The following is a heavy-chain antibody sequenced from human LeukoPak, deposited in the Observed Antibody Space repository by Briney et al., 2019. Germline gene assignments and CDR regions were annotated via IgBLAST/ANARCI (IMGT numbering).Heavy chain of an antibody. J-gene: IGHJ4*02. CDR3: AKDYGNYRGFDF. CDR1: GFTFAQYM. V-gene: IGHV3-43*01. CDR2: ITWDGATT. Sequence: PGGSLRLSCAASGFTFAQYMMHWVRQAPGKGLDGVCHITWDGATTHYADSVKGRFTISRDNRKNSLYLQMNSLRTEDTALYYCAKDYGNYRGFDFWGQGTLVTVSS. D-gene: IGHD3-22*01.